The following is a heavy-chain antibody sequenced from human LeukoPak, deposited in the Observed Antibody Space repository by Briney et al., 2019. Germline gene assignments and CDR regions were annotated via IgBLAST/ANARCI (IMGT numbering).Heavy chain of an antibody. Sequence: PGGSLRLSCAASGFTFSDYYMTWIRQAPGKGLEWISYSSTTSNTKYYADSVKGRFTIARDNAKSTLYLQMSSLRAEDTAVYYCARDPYSGSYGADYYYYMDVWGKGTTVTISS. D-gene: IGHD1-26*01. CDR1: GFTFSDYY. CDR3: ARDPYSGSYGADYYYYMDV. V-gene: IGHV3-11*04. CDR2: SSTTSNTK. J-gene: IGHJ6*03.